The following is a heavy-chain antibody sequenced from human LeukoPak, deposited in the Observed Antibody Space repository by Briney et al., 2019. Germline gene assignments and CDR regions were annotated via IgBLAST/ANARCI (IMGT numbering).Heavy chain of an antibody. V-gene: IGHV4-59*08. Sequence: PSETLSLTCSVSGGSMSPYYWNWIRQPPGKGLEWIGYQYYSGATDYNPSLKSRVTFSVDTSKNQFSLKMTSVTAADTAVYYCARPSIPSAAASALDIWGQGTMVTVSS. CDR2: QYYSGAT. CDR3: ARPSIPSAAASALDI. CDR1: GGSMSPYY. D-gene: IGHD2-2*01. J-gene: IGHJ3*02.